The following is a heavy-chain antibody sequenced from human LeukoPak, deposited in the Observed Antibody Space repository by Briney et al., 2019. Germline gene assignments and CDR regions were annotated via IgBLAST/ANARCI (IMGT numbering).Heavy chain of an antibody. V-gene: IGHV3-64*01. Sequence: QTGGSLRLSCAASGFTFSSYAMHWVRQAPGKGLEYVSAISSNGGSTYYANSVKGRFTISRDNSKNTLYLQMGSLRAEDMAVYYCARVERPTGGSSFDLDYWGQGTLVTVSS. D-gene: IGHD1-26*01. J-gene: IGHJ4*02. CDR3: ARVERPTGGSSFDLDY. CDR1: GFTFSSYA. CDR2: ISSNGGST.